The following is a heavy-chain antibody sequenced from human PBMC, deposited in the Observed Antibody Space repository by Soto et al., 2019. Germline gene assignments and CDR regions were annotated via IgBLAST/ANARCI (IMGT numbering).Heavy chain of an antibody. Sequence: SETLSLTCTVSGGSISSYYWSWIRQPPGKGLEWIGYIYYSGSTNYNPSLKSRVTISVDTSKNQFSLKLSSVTAADTAVYYCARGWGYYCSGGSCYSGQFDPWGQGTLVTVSS. CDR1: GGSISSYY. CDR2: IYYSGST. V-gene: IGHV4-59*08. D-gene: IGHD2-15*01. J-gene: IGHJ5*02. CDR3: ARGWGYYCSGGSCYSGQFDP.